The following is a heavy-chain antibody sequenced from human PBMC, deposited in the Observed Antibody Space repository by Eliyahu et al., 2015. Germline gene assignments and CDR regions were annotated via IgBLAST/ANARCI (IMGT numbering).Heavy chain of an antibody. J-gene: IGHJ6*02. V-gene: IGHV3-15*01. CDR3: STDPRWLHDGIWVDV. CDR2: IKSXRDGGTS. D-gene: IGHD5-24*01. CDR1: GXTFTNAG. Sequence: EVQLVESGGGLVKPGGSLRLSCAAPGXTFTNAGMSWVRLXPGXGXEWVGRIKSXRDGGTSDLAAPVKGRFSISRDDSKNMLYLQMNSLKTADTAKYYCSTDPRWLHDGIWVDVWGQGTTVTVSS.